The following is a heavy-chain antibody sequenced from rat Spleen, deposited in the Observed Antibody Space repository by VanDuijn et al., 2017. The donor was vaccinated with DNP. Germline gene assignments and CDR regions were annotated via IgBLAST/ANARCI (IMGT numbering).Heavy chain of an antibody. D-gene: IGHD1-4*01. CDR1: GFIFSNYW. CDR3: ARHRAAPGYFDY. V-gene: IGHV5-31*01. CDR2: ITNTGGRN. J-gene: IGHJ2*01. Sequence: EVQLMESGGGLVQPGRSLKLSCVASGFIFSNYWMNWIRQAPGKGLEWVASITNTGGRNYYPDSVKGRFTVSRDNAKSTLYLQMDSLRSEDTATYYCARHRAAPGYFDYWGQGVMVTVSS.